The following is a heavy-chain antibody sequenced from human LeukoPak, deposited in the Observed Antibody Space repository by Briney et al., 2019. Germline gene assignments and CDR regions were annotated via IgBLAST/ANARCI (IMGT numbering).Heavy chain of an antibody. J-gene: IGHJ4*02. D-gene: IGHD6-19*01. CDR2: ISYDGSNK. CDR1: GFTFSSYG. V-gene: IGHV3-30*18. CDR3: AKDMKQWLGLIDY. Sequence: PGGSLRLSCAASGFTFSSYGMHWVRQAPGKGLEWVAVISYDGSNKYYADSVKGRFTISRDNSKNTLYLQMNSLRAEDTAVYYCAKDMKQWLGLIDYWGQGTLVTVSS.